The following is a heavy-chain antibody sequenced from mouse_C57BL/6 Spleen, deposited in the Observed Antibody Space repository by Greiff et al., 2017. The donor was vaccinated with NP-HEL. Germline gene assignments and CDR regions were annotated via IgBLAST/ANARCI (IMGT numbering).Heavy chain of an antibody. J-gene: IGHJ3*01. V-gene: IGHV1-22*01. D-gene: IGHD3-2*02. CDR3: ARRDSSGYVWFAY. CDR1: GYTFTDYN. CDR2: INPNNGGT. Sequence: DVKLQESGPELVKPGASVKMSCKASGYTFTDYNMHWVKQSHGKSLEWIGYINPNNGGTSYNQKFKGKATLTVNKSSSTAYMELRSLTSEDSAVYYCARRDSSGYVWFAYWGQGTLVTVSA.